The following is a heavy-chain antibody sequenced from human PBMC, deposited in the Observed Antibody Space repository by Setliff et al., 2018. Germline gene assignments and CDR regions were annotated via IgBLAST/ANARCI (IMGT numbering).Heavy chain of an antibody. CDR3: ERLVRHCTRISRQRTSEADL. CDR2: ISAYNGNT. J-gene: IGHJ5*02. V-gene: IGHV1-18*04. D-gene: IGHD2-15*01. CDR1: GYTFTNSI. Sequence: ASVKVSCKASGYTFTNSIMNWVRQAPGQGLEWMGWISAYNGNTYHAQKFQDRLSMTTDTSTSTAYMELRSLRADDTAVYYCERLVRHCTRISRQRTSEADLWGQGTQVTVS.